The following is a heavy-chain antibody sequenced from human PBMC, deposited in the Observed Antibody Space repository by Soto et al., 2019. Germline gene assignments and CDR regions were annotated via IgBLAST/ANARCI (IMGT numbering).Heavy chain of an antibody. J-gene: IGHJ6*03. V-gene: IGHV3-23*01. Sequence: PGGSLRLSCAASGFIFSDYAMSWVRQAPGKGLEWVSVVGGQGSNTYYADSLRGRFIVSRDNSRNTLYLQMNSLTAEDTAIYFCARDAQGYGDLMDVWGKGTTVTSP. CDR3: ARDAQGYGDLMDV. CDR2: VGGQGSNT. CDR1: GFIFSDYA. D-gene: IGHD4-17*01.